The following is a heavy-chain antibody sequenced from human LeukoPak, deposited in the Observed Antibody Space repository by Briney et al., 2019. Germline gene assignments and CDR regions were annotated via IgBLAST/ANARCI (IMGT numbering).Heavy chain of an antibody. V-gene: IGHV3-33*06. Sequence: EGSLRLSCAASGFTFSSYGMHWVRQAPGKGLEWVAVIWYDGSNKYYADSVKGRFTISRDNSKNTLYLQMNSLRAEDTAVYYCAKDQVEGWLPYFDYWGQGTLVTVSS. CDR1: GFTFSSYG. J-gene: IGHJ4*02. CDR3: AKDQVEGWLPYFDY. CDR2: IWYDGSNK. D-gene: IGHD5-12*01.